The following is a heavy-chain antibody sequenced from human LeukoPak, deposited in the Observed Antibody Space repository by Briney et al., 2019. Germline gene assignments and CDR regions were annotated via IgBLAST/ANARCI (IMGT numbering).Heavy chain of an antibody. J-gene: IGHJ3*02. D-gene: IGHD2-15*01. V-gene: IGHV3-7*01. CDR3: ASGPRWVGAAWAHSFDI. Sequence: GGSLRLSCLDSGFSFSSYWMSWVRQAPGNGLEWVANIKQDGSDKQYVDSVKGRFTISRDNGKNSLYLQMNSLRAEDTAVYFCASGPRWVGAAWAHSFDIWGQGTMVTVSS. CDR1: GFSFSSYW. CDR2: IKQDGSDK.